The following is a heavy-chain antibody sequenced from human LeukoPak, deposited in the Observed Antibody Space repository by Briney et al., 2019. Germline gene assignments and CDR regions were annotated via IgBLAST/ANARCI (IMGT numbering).Heavy chain of an antibody. CDR1: GYTFTGYY. CDR2: INPNSGGT. CDR3: ARARSGSYYNDY. V-gene: IGHV1-2*02. D-gene: IGHD3-10*01. Sequence: ASVKVFCKASGYTFTGYYMHWVRQAPGQGLEWMGWINPNSGGTNYAQKFQGRVTMTRDTSISTAYMELSRLRSDDTAVYYCARARSGSYYNDYWGQGTLVTVSS. J-gene: IGHJ4*02.